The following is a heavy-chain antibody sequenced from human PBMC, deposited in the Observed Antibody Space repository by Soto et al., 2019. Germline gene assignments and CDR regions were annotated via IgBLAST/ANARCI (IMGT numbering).Heavy chain of an antibody. Sequence: QVQLVESGGGLVPPGGSLRLSCAGSGFTFGDSYMSWIRQAPGKGLEWLSYISPGSRYPDYADSVKGRFTISRDNAKRSLYLQMMSLTAEDTAIYYCVRGGGGGLFDPWGQVTMVTVSS. D-gene: IGHD2-15*01. CDR1: GFTFGDSY. J-gene: IGHJ5*02. CDR3: VRGGGGGLFDP. V-gene: IGHV3-11*06. CDR2: ISPGSRYP.